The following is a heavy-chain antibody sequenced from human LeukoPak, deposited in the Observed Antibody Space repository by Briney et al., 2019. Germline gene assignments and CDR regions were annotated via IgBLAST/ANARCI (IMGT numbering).Heavy chain of an antibody. J-gene: IGHJ4*02. V-gene: IGHV1-69*04. CDR2: IIPILGIA. CDR3: ARGLNDYGGHFDY. D-gene: IGHD4-23*01. CDR1: GGTFSSYA. Sequence: SVKVSCKASGGTFSSYAISWVRQAPGQGLEWMGRIIPILGIANYAQKFQGRVTITADESTSTAYMELSSLRSEDTAVYYCARGLNDYGGHFDYWGQGTLVTVSS.